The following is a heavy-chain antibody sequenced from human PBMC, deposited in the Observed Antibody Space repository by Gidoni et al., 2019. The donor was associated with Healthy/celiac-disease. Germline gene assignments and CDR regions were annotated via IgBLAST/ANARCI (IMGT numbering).Heavy chain of an antibody. D-gene: IGHD2-15*01. CDR2: INPNSGGT. CDR1: GYTFTGYY. CDR3: ARSLGYCSGGSCYDNNY. J-gene: IGHJ4*02. V-gene: IGHV1-2*02. Sequence: QVQLVQSGAEVKKPGASVKVSCTASGYTFTGYYMHWVRQAPGQGLEWMGWINPNSGGTNYAQKFQGRVTMTRDTSISTAYMELSRLRSDDTAVYYCARSLGYCSGGSCYDNNYWGQGTLVTVSS.